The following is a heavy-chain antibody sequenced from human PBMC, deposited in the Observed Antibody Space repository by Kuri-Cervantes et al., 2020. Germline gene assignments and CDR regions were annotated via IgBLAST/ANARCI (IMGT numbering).Heavy chain of an antibody. CDR1: GFTFRNYA. Sequence: GGSLRLSCAASGFTFRNYAMHWVRQAPGKGLEWVAVIWYDGSNTYYADSVKGRFTISRDNSKNTLYLQMNSLRAEDTAVYYCAREYVVRGNFYYFDYWGQGTLVTVSS. CDR2: IWYDGSNT. D-gene: IGHD3-10*01. V-gene: IGHV3-33*01. J-gene: IGHJ4*02. CDR3: AREYVVRGNFYYFDY.